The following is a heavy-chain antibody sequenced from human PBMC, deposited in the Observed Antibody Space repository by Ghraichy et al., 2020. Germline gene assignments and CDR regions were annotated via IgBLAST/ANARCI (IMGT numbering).Heavy chain of an antibody. CDR1: GGTFSSYA. CDR3: ASSFFGGSAITPKGMDV. CDR2: IIPIFGTA. V-gene: IGHV1-69*13. D-gene: IGHD3-10*01. J-gene: IGHJ6*02. Sequence: SVKVSCKASGGTFSSYAISWVRQAPGQGLEWMGGIIPIFGTANYAQKFQGRVTITADESTSTAYMELSSLRSEDTAVYYCASSFFGGSAITPKGMDVWGQGTTVTVSS.